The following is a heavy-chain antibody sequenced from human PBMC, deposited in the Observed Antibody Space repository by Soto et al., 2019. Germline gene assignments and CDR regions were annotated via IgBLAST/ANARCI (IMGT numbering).Heavy chain of an antibody. V-gene: IGHV1-3*04. CDR3: VRDRAADWYLDL. CDR2: INTDSGTT. D-gene: IGHD6-25*01. Sequence: QVQVVQSGAEVKKPGASVRLSCKTSGYSFTSCALHWVRQAPGQGFEWMGWINTDSGTTKYSQKFQGRVTITRDASASTAYMELRSLSSEDTTISYCVRDRAADWYLDLWGRGTLVTVSS. J-gene: IGHJ2*01. CDR1: GYSFTSCA.